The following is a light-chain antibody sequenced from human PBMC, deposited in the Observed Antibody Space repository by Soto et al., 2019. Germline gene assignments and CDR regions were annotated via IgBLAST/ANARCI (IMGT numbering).Light chain of an antibody. V-gene: IGKV3-11*01. Sequence: EVVLTQSPGTLSLSPGERATLSCRASQNVSGYVAWYQQKPGQSPRLLIYDASKRATGIPARFSGSGSGADFTLTISSLEPEDFAFYYCQQRFFGPGTKVIS. CDR3: QQRF. J-gene: IGKJ3*01. CDR1: QNVSGY. CDR2: DAS.